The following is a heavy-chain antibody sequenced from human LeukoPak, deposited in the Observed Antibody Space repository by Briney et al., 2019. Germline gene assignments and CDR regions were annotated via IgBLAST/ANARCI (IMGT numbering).Heavy chain of an antibody. Sequence: GGSLRLSCAASGLTFSRYSMNWVRQAPGKRLEWVSSISSSSSHIYYADSVRGRFTTSRDNAKNSLYLQMNSLGAEDTAVYYCARDLKMATSGGGYYYYYGMDVWGQGTTVTVSS. CDR3: ARDLKMATSGGGYYYYYGMDV. J-gene: IGHJ6*02. V-gene: IGHV3-21*01. D-gene: IGHD5-24*01. CDR1: GLTFSRYS. CDR2: ISSSSSHI.